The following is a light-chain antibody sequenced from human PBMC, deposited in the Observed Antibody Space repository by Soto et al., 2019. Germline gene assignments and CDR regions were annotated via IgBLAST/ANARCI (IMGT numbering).Light chain of an antibody. V-gene: IGLV2-14*01. CDR3: ASYTSSSTLV. Sequence: QSALTQPASVSGSPGQSITISCTGTGNDVGTYNYVSWYQQYPGKAPKLMIYEVSNRPSGVSNRFSGSKSGNTASLTISGLQAEDEADYYCASYTSSSTLVFGGGTKLTGL. CDR2: EVS. CDR1: GNDVGTYNY. J-gene: IGLJ2*01.